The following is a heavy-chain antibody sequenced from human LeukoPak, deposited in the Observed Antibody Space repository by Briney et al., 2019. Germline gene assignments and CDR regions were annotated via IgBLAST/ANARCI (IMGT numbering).Heavy chain of an antibody. Sequence: SETLSLTCTVSGYSITSCYYWGWTRQPPEKGLEWIGSFYHSGSTYYNPSLKSRVTISVDTPKNQFSLKLGSAPAADTAVYYCARDPGGWYYIDYWGHGTPVTVSS. CDR1: GYSITSCYY. D-gene: IGHD6-19*01. CDR2: FYHSGST. J-gene: IGHJ4*01. CDR3: ARDPGGWYYIDY. V-gene: IGHV4-38-2*02.